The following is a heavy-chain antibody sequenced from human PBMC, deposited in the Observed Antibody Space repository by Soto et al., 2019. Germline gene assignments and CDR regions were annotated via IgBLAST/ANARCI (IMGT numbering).Heavy chain of an antibody. CDR1: GYNFANYW. Sequence: VESLKTSCNGSGYNFANYWIGWVRQMPWKGLEWMGMIFPGDSDTKNSPSLQGQITMSVDKSDSSAYLQWRSLKASDTAMYYCAAGYTTGPDAFDIWGQGTMVTVSS. J-gene: IGHJ3*02. CDR3: AAGYTTGPDAFDI. CDR2: IFPGDSDT. V-gene: IGHV5-51*01. D-gene: IGHD6-13*01.